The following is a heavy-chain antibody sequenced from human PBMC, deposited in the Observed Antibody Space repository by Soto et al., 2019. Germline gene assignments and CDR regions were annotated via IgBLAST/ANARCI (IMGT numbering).Heavy chain of an antibody. J-gene: IGHJ6*03. CDR2: IYYSGST. D-gene: IGHD3-3*01. CDR1: GGSISSYY. V-gene: IGHV4-59*01. Sequence: SETLSLTCTVSGGSISSYYWSWIRQPPGKGLEWIGYIYYSGSTNYNPSLKSRVTISVDTSKNQFSLKLSSVTAADTAVYYCARGTIFGVVIRNNYYMDVWGKGTTVTVSS. CDR3: ARGTIFGVVIRNNYYMDV.